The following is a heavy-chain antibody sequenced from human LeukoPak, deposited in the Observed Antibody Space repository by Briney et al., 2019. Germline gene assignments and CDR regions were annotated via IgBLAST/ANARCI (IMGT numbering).Heavy chain of an antibody. CDR2: ISSSSSYI. D-gene: IGHD3-22*01. V-gene: IGHV3-21*01. CDR3: ARGSDFDSSGYYYVGFSMCYY. CDR1: GFTFSSYS. J-gene: IGHJ4*02. Sequence: GGSLRLSCAASGFTFSSYSMNWVRQAPGKGLEWVSSISSSSSYIYYADSVKGRFTISRDNAKNSLYLQMNSLRAEDTAVYYCARGSDFDSSGYYYVGFSMCYYWGQGTLVTVSS.